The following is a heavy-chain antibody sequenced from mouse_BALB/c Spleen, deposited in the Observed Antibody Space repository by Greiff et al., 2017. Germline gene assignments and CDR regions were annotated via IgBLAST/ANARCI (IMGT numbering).Heavy chain of an antibody. CDR1: GYTFTSYW. Sequence: QVQLQQPGAELVKPGASVKLSCKASGYTFTSYWMHWVKQRPGQGLEWIGEINPSNGRTNYNEKFKSKATLTVDKSSSTAYMQLSSLTSEDSAVYYCARQRGLLPFDYWGQGTTLTVSS. CDR3: ARQRGLLPFDY. CDR2: INPSNGRT. J-gene: IGHJ2*01. V-gene: IGHV1S81*02. D-gene: IGHD3-1*01.